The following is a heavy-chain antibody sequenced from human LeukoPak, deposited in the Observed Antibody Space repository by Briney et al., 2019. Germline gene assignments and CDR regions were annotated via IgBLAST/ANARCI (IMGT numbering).Heavy chain of an antibody. V-gene: IGHV3-30*02. J-gene: IGHJ4*02. CDR3: AKISSH. CDR1: GFIFRSFG. Sequence: GGSLRLSCVASGFIFRSFGMHWVRQALGKGLEWVAFIRYDGTTKYYADSVKGRFTISRDNSRNTLYLEMNSLRAEDTAVYYCAKISSHWGQGTLVTVSS. CDR2: IRYDGTTK. D-gene: IGHD3-3*02.